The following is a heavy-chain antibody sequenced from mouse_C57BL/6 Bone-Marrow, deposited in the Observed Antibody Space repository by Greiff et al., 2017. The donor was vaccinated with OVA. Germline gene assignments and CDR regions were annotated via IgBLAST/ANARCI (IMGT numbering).Heavy chain of an antibody. CDR2: IYPGDGDT. CDR3: ARSYSNYEMGYYAMDY. V-gene: IGHV1-82*01. D-gene: IGHD2-5*01. CDR1: GYAFSSSW. J-gene: IGHJ4*01. Sequence: QVQLQQSGPELVKPGASVKISCKASGYAFSSSWMNWVKQRPGKGLEWIGRIYPGDGDTNYNGKFKGKATLTADKSSSTAYMQLSSLTSEDSAVYFCARSYSNYEMGYYAMDYWGQGTSVTVSS.